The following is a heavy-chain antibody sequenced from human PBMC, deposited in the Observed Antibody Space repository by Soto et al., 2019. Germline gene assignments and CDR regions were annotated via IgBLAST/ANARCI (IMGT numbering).Heavy chain of an antibody. D-gene: IGHD6-25*01. J-gene: IGHJ3*02. CDR3: ARAGYSSDDRAFSI. V-gene: IGHV4-30-2*01. CDR1: GGSISRGGYS. Sequence: QLQLQESGSGLVKPSQTLSLTCAVSGGSISRGGYSWSWIRQPPGQGLEWIGYIYHSGSTYYNPSLKSRVTLSVDRSKNQFSLKLSSVTAADTAVYYCARAGYSSDDRAFSIWGQGTMVTVSS. CDR2: IYHSGST.